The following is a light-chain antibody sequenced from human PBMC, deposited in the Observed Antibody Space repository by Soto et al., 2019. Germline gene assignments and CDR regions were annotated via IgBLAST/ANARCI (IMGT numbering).Light chain of an antibody. Sequence: EIVLTQSPATLSWSPGERATLSCRASRSVSSYLAWYQQKPGQAPRLPIYDASNRATGIPARFSGSVSGTDFTLTISSLEPEDFAVYYCQQRSNWPWTFGQGTKVEIK. CDR1: RSVSSY. CDR3: QQRSNWPWT. CDR2: DAS. J-gene: IGKJ1*01. V-gene: IGKV3-11*01.